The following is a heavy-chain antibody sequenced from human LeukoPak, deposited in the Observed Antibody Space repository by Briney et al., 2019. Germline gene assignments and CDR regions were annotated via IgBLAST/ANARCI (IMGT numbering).Heavy chain of an antibody. Sequence: PSETLSLTCTVSGGSISSYFWTWIRQPPGKGLEWIGYIFYSGSTNYNPSLKSRVTISVDTSKNQFSLKLSSVTAADTAVYYCARHQNYYDSSGYYSRKSAFDIWGQGTMVTVSS. D-gene: IGHD3-22*01. CDR2: IFYSGST. V-gene: IGHV4-59*08. CDR3: ARHQNYYDSSGYYSRKSAFDI. CDR1: GGSISSYF. J-gene: IGHJ3*02.